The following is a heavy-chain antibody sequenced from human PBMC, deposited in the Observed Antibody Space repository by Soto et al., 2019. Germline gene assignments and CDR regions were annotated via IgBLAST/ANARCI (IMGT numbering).Heavy chain of an antibody. J-gene: IGHJ4*02. CDR1: GFTFTSSA. V-gene: IGHV1-58*01. CDR3: ARQLSSTGWFYFDF. Sequence: VKVSCKASGFTFTSSAVQWVRQARGQRLEWIGWIVVGSGNTNYAQKFQERVTITRDMSITTAYLQWGSLQASDTAIYYCARQLSSTGWFYFDFWGQGTLVTVSS. CDR2: IVVGSGNT. D-gene: IGHD6-19*01.